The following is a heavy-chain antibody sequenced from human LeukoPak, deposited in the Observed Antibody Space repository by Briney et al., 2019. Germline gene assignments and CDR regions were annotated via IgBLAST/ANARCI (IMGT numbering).Heavy chain of an antibody. CDR1: GYSFTSYW. CDR3: ARGAGYYYYYYYMDV. CDR2: IYPGDSDT. Sequence: RGEPLKISCKGSGYSFTSYWIGWVRQMPGKGLEWMGIIYPGDSDTRYSPSFQGQVTISADKSISTAYLQWSSLKASDTAMYYCARGAGYYYYYYYMDVWGKGTTVTVSS. V-gene: IGHV5-51*01. D-gene: IGHD3-9*01. J-gene: IGHJ6*03.